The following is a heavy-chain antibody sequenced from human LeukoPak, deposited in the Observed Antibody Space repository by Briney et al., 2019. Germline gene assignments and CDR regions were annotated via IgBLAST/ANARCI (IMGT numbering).Heavy chain of an antibody. D-gene: IGHD3-10*01. CDR3: ASGREYFGSGSHDDAFDM. CDR1: GYTFTGYY. CDR2: INPNSGGT. V-gene: IGHV1-2*02. J-gene: IGHJ3*02. Sequence: ASVKVCCKASGYTFTGYYLHWVRQAPGQGLEWMGWINPNSGGTNSAQTFQGRVTMTRDTSITTAYMELNSLRSDDTAVYYCASGREYFGSGSHDDAFDMWGQGTMVTVSS.